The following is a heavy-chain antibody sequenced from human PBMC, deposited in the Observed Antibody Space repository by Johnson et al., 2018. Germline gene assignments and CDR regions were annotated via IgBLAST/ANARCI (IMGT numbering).Heavy chain of an antibody. CDR3: AKVATPQKAGWGEYLQL. Sequence: QVQLQESGGGVVQPGRSLRLSCEASGFTFSSYGMHWVRQAPGKGLEWVAVISYDGSNKYYADSVKFRLTIYRDKSKHTLNLQMNSLRDEDTAVYYCAKVATPQKAGWGEYLQLWGQGTLFTVSS. D-gene: IGHD3-16*01. V-gene: IGHV3-30*18. CDR1: GFTFSSYG. CDR2: ISYDGSNK. J-gene: IGHJ1*01.